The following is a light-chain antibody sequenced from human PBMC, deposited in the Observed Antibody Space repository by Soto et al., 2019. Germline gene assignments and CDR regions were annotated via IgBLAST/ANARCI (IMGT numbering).Light chain of an antibody. CDR2: GAS. CDR1: QGIDRW. V-gene: IGKV1-5*01. J-gene: IGKJ1*01. CDR3: LQDINYPWT. Sequence: DIQMTQSPSTLSASVGDRVTITCRASQGIDRWLAWYQQKPGKAPKFLIYGASNLQSGVPPRSSGSGSGTDFTLAISSLQPEDSATYYCLQDINYPWTFGQGTKVDIK.